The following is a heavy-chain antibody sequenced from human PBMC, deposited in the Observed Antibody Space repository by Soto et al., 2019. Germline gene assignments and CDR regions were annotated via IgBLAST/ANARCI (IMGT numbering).Heavy chain of an antibody. CDR2: ISWNSGSI. CDR3: AKEEARGVVVTRETNWFDP. V-gene: IGHV3-9*01. D-gene: IGHD2-15*01. CDR1: GFTFDDYA. J-gene: IGHJ5*02. Sequence: GGSLRLSCAASGFTFDDYAMHWVRQAPGKGLEWVSGISWNSGSIGYADSVKGRFTISRDNAKNSLYLQMNSLRAEDTALYYCAKEEARGVVVTRETNWFDPWGQGTLVTVSS.